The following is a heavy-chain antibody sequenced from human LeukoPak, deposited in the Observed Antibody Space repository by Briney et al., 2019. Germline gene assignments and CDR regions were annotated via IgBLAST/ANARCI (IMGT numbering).Heavy chain of an antibody. V-gene: IGHV1-69*04. J-gene: IGHJ6*03. CDR1: GGTFSSYA. D-gene: IGHD3-3*01. CDR3: ASRADDMTIFGVVTPYYYMDV. CDR2: IIPILGIA. Sequence: SVKVSCKASGGTFSSYAISWVRLAPGQGLEWMGRIIPILGIANYAQKFQGRVTITADKSTGTAYMELSSLRSEDTAVYYCASRADDMTIFGVVTPYYYMDVWGKGTTVTVSS.